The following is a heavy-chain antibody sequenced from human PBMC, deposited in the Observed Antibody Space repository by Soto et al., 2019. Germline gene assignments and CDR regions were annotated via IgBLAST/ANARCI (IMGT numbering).Heavy chain of an antibody. CDR3: AKEVHDSTGYPFES. CDR2: IIPIYGPA. J-gene: IGHJ4*02. Sequence: SVEVSCKAPRGIFSSSSFNWVLQAPGQGFAWMGGIIPIYGPAIYAKEFQDRATVTADESTSTIYLEMRSLRPEDTAVYYCAKEVHDSTGYPFESWGQGTLVTVSS. D-gene: IGHD3-22*01. V-gene: IGHV1-69*13. CDR1: RGIFSSSS.